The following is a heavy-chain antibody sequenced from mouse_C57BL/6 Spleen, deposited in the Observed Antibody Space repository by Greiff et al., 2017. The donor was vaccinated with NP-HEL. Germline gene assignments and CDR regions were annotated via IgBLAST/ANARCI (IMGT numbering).Heavy chain of an antibody. D-gene: IGHD2-1*01. CDR3: ARQGYGNYFDY. CDR2: ISSGGSYT. V-gene: IGHV5-6*01. Sequence: EVKLMESGGDLVKPGGSLKLSCAASGFTFSSYGMSWVRQTPDKRLEWVATISSGGSYTYYPDSVKGRFTISRDNAKNTLYLQMSSLKSEDTAMYYCARQGYGNYFDYWGKGTTLTVSS. J-gene: IGHJ2*01. CDR1: GFTFSSYG.